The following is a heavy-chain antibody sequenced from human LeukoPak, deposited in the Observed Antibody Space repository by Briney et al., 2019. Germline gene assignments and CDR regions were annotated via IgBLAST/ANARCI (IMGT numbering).Heavy chain of an antibody. CDR2: INPSGGST. Sequence: ASVNVSCTGSGYTFTSYFMHWVRQAPGQGLEWMGIINPSGGSTSYAQKFQGRVTMTRDTSTSTVYMELSSLRSEDTAVYYCAKDLSVYSSSWSAWDYWGQGTLVTVSS. V-gene: IGHV1-46*01. J-gene: IGHJ4*02. CDR1: GYTFTSYF. CDR3: AKDLSVYSSSWSAWDY. D-gene: IGHD6-13*01.